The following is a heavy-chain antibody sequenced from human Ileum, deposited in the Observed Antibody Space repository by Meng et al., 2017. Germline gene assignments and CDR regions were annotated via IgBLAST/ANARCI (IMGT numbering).Heavy chain of an antibody. CDR2: MNLGGSP. CDR3: AHIFDS. Sequence: QGQLPGVGPGLVEPSGTLSLPCAVSGRSISSSDWWSWVRQPPGKGLEWIAEMNLGGSPNYNPSIKSRVTMSVDKSNDHLSLQLTSVTAADTAVYYCAHIFDSWGQGTLVTVSS. CDR1: GRSISSSDW. V-gene: IGHV4-4*02. J-gene: IGHJ4*02.